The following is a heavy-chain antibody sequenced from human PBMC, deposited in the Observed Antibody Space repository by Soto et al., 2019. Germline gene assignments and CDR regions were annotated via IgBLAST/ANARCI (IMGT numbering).Heavy chain of an antibody. CDR2: IYYSGST. J-gene: IGHJ6*03. V-gene: IGHV4-39*01. Sequence: QLQLQESGPGLVKPSETLSLTCTVSGGSISSSSYYWGWIRQPPGKGLEWIGSIYYSGSTYYNPSLKSRVTISVDTSKNQFPLKLSSVTAAGTAVYYCARHSRWPRSPPLYYYMDVWGKGTTVTVSS. D-gene: IGHD5-12*01. CDR3: ARHSRWPRSPPLYYYMDV. CDR1: GGSISSSSYY.